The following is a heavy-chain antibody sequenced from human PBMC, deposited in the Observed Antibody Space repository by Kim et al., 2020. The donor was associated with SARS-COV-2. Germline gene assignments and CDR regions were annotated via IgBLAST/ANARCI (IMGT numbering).Heavy chain of an antibody. CDR3: AKDGATGIGDAFDL. Sequence: GGSLRLSCAASGFTFNNSAMHWVRQAPGKGLEWIATISNNGGDKYAADSVKGRFTISRDNSKNTLYLEMNSLRAEDTALYYCAKDGATGIGDAFDLWGQGTLVTVSS. CDR2: ISNNGGDK. J-gene: IGHJ3*01. CDR1: GFTFNNSA. D-gene: IGHD1-1*01. V-gene: IGHV3-23*01.